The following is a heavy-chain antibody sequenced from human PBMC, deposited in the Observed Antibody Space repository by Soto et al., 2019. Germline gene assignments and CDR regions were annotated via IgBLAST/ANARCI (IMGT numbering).Heavy chain of an antibody. D-gene: IGHD6-19*01. V-gene: IGHV3-20*04. CDR3: ARIAVTGRGDFDY. CDR2: INWSGTST. Sequence: EVQLVVSGGGLARPGGSLRLSCAASGYTFDDYGMSWVRHAPGKGPEWVAGINWSGTSTGYVDSVKGRFTISRDNAKNSLNLQMNSLRAEDTALYYCARIAVTGRGDFDYWGQGTWSPSPQ. CDR1: GYTFDDYG. J-gene: IGHJ4*02.